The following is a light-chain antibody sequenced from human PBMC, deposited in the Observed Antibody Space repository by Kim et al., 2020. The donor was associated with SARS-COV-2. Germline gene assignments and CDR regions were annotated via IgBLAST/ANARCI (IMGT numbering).Light chain of an antibody. Sequence: DIQMTQSPSTLPASVGDRVTITCRASQSVGSWLAWYQQKPGKAPNLLIYKTSSLQSGVPSRFSGSGSGTEFTLTISSLQTDDFATYYCQQYNSYSWTFGQGTKVDIK. J-gene: IGKJ1*01. CDR3: QQYNSYSWT. CDR2: KTS. CDR1: QSVGSW. V-gene: IGKV1-5*03.